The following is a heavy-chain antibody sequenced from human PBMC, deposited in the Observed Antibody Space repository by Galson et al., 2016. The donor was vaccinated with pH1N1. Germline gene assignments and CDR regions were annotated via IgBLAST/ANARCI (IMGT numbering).Heavy chain of an antibody. CDR1: GYPFSSHD. Sequence: SVKVSCKVSGYPFSSHDINWVRQAPGQGLEWMGWLRPNTGQTGSAQKFQGRITITGDTSISTGYMELSSLKFDDTAVYYCARGNPLCGYSGWSWGQGTLITVAS. V-gene: IGHV1-8*03. CDR3: ARGNPLCGYSGWS. D-gene: IGHD1-26*01. CDR2: LRPNTGQT. J-gene: IGHJ5*02.